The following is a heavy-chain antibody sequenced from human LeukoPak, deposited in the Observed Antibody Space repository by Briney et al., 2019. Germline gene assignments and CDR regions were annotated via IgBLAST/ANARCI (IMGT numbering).Heavy chain of an antibody. D-gene: IGHD3-10*01. Sequence: SETLSLTCTVSGGSISSGGYYWSWIRQHPGKGLEWIGYIYYSGSTNYNPSLKSRVTISVDTPKNQFSLKLSSVTAADTAVYYCARDGSGSYASYWYFDLWGRGTLVTVSS. CDR3: ARDGSGSYASYWYFDL. CDR1: GGSISSGGYY. V-gene: IGHV4-61*08. J-gene: IGHJ2*01. CDR2: IYYSGST.